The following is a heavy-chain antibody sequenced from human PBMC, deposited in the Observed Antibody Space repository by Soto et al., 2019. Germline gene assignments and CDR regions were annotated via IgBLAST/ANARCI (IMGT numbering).Heavy chain of an antibody. J-gene: IGHJ4*02. CDR1: GGSFSGYY. CDR2: INHSGST. V-gene: IGHV4-34*01. Sequence: PSETLSLTCAVYGGSFSGYYWSWLRQPPGKGREWIGEINHSGSTNYNPDTSKNQFSLQLNSVTPEDTAVYYCARGFPLYGYYFDYWGQGTLVTVSS. CDR3: ARGFPLYGYYFDY. D-gene: IGHD2-8*01.